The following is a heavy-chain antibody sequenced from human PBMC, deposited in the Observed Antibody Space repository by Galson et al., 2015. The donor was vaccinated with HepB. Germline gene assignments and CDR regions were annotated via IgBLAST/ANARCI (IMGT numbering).Heavy chain of an antibody. CDR1: GFTFTSSA. J-gene: IGHJ3*02. D-gene: IGHD1-26*01. V-gene: IGHV1-58*01. CDR3: AARNWWELPEGAFDI. CDR2: IVVGSGNT. Sequence: SVKVSCKASGFTFTSSAVQWVRQARGQRLEWIGWIVVGSGNTNYAQKFQERVTITRDMSTSTAYMELSSLRSEDTAVYYRAARNWWELPEGAFDIWGQGNPGHRLL.